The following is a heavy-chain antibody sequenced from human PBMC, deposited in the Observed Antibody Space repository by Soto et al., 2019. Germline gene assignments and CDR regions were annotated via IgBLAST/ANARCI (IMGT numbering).Heavy chain of an antibody. CDR1: GFTFSSYA. D-gene: IGHD3-22*01. CDR2: IWDDGSIK. CDR3: ARGLKYHYDNVGYYYFDF. Sequence: GGSLRLSCAASGFTFSSYAMHWVRQSPGKGLEWVAVIWDDGSIKYYTDSVKGRFTIYRDNAKDTLYLQMDSLRAEDTAVYSCARGLKYHYDNVGYYYFDFWGLGTQVTVSS. J-gene: IGHJ4*02. V-gene: IGHV3-33*01.